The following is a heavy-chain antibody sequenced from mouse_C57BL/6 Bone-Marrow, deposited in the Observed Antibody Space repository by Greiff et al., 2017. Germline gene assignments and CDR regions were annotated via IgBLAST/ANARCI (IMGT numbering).Heavy chain of an antibody. CDR1: GYTFTSYW. Sequence: QVQLQQSGAELAKPGASVKLSCKASGYTFTSYWMHWVKQRPGQGLAWIGYINPSSGYTKYNQKFKDKATLTADKSSSTAYMQLSSLTYEDSAVYYCARWDYSNRGYFDYGGQGTTLTVSS. D-gene: IGHD2-5*01. CDR2: INPSSGYT. CDR3: ARWDYSNRGYFDY. J-gene: IGHJ2*01. V-gene: IGHV1-7*01.